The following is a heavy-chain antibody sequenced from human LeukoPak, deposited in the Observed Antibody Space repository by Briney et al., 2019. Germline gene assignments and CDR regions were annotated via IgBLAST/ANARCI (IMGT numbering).Heavy chain of an antibody. J-gene: IGHJ4*02. Sequence: TSETLSLTCAVYGGSFSGYYWSWIRQPPGKGLEWIGEINHSGSTNYNPSLKSRVTISVDTSKNQLSLKLSSVTAADTAVYYCAGGRGRLVSWLQLGYYFDYWGQGTLVTVSS. V-gene: IGHV4-34*01. CDR2: INHSGST. D-gene: IGHD5-24*01. CDR3: AGGRGRLVSWLQLGYYFDY. CDR1: GGSFSGYY.